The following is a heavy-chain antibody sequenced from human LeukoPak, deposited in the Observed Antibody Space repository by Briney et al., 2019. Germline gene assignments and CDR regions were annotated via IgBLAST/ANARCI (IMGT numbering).Heavy chain of an antibody. CDR3: ASRKQLRVY. CDR1: GGSISSSSYY. CDR2: LYYSGST. J-gene: IGHJ4*02. D-gene: IGHD5-18*01. Sequence: ASETLSLTCTVSGGSISSSSYYWGWIRQPPGKGLEWIGSLYYSGSTYYNPSLKSRGTISVDTSKNQFSLKLSSVTAADTAVYYCASRKQLRVYWGQGTLVTVSS. V-gene: IGHV4-39*01.